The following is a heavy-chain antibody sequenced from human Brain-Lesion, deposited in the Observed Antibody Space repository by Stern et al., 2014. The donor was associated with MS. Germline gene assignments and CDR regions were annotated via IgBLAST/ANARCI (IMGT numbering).Heavy chain of an antibody. CDR1: GGSISSGGYY. D-gene: IGHD2-2*01. J-gene: IGHJ6*02. Sequence: QVQLVQSGPGLVKPSQTLSLSCTASGGSISSGGYYWSWIRQPAGKGLEWIGRIFNSGSTSYNPSLKSRVTISIDTSKNQFSLRLNSMTAADTAVYYCARGRVVPGFQYYATDVWGQGTTVIVSS. CDR2: IFNSGST. V-gene: IGHV4-61*02. CDR3: ARGRVVPGFQYYATDV.